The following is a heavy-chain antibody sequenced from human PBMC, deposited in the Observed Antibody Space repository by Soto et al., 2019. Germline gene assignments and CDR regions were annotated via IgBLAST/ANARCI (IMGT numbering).Heavy chain of an antibody. J-gene: IGHJ4*02. D-gene: IGHD3-10*01. V-gene: IGHV3-30*03. CDR2: ISYDESNK. CDR3: ATRPRRFGELPFDY. CDR1: GFTFSSYG. Sequence: GGSLRLSCAASGFTFSSYGMHWVRQAPGKGLEWVALISYDESNKYYADSVQGRFTISRDDSKNTLYLQMNSLRAEDTAVYYCATRPRRFGELPFDYWGQGTLVTVSS.